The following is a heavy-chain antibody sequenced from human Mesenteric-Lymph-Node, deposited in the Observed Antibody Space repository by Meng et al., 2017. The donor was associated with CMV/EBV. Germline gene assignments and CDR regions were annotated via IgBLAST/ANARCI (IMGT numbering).Heavy chain of an antibody. Sequence: SETLSLTCTVSGGSISSSSYYWGWIRQPPGKGLEWIGSIYHSGSTYYNPSLKSRVTISVDTSKNQFSLKLSSVTAADTAVYYCARHARTRMVIAVGPTVNWGQGTLVTVSS. V-gene: IGHV4-39*01. D-gene: IGHD2-21*01. CDR1: GGSISSSSYY. J-gene: IGHJ4*02. CDR2: IYHSGST. CDR3: ARHARTRMVIAVGPTVN.